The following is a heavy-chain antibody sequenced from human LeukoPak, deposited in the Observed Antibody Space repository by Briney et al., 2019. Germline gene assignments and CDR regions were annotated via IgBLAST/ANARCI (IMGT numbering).Heavy chain of an antibody. D-gene: IGHD2-2*02. J-gene: IGHJ6*02. CDR3: ARESFCSSTSCYIPSLYYYYYYGMDV. CDR1: GFTFSSYA. V-gene: IGHV3-30-3*01. CDR2: ISYDGSNK. Sequence: GRSLRLSCAASGFTFSSYAMHWVRQAPGKGLEWVAVISYDGSNKYYADSVKGRFTISRDNSKNTLYLQMNSLRAEDTAVYYCARESFCSSTSCYIPSLYYYYYYGMDVWGQGTTVTVSS.